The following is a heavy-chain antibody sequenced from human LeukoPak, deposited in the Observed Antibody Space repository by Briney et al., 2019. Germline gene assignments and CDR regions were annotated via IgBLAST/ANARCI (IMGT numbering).Heavy chain of an antibody. CDR3: AIHTNVDISSFMDV. D-gene: IGHD2-8*01. CDR2: IYSSGNT. CDR1: GDSFSAYY. V-gene: IGHV4-4*09. J-gene: IGHJ6*03. Sequence: SETLSLTCTVSGDSFSAYYWSWVRQPPGRGLEWIGYIYSSGNTNYNPSLKSRVTISVGTSKKQHSLKLTSVTAADTAVYYCAIHTNVDISSFMDVWGKGTTVTVSS.